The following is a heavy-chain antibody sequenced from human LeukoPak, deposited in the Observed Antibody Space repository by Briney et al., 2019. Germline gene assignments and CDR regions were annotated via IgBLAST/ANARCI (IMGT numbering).Heavy chain of an antibody. CDR2: IYHSGST. Sequence: PSETLSLTCTVSGGSISSYYWGWIRQPPGKGLEWIGSIYHSGSTYYNPSLKSRVTISVDTSKNQFSLKLSSVTAADTAVYYCARDTNIVGATTWFDPWGQGTLVTVSS. D-gene: IGHD1-26*01. CDR1: GGSISSYY. J-gene: IGHJ5*02. CDR3: ARDTNIVGATTWFDP. V-gene: IGHV4-38-2*02.